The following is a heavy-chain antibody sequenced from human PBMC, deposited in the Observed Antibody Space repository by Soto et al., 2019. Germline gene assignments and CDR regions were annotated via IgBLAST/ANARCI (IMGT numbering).Heavy chain of an antibody. D-gene: IGHD2-21*02. V-gene: IGHV3-9*01. Sequence: EVQLVESGGGLVQPGRSLRLSCAASGFSFDEYGRHWVRQAPGKGLEWVSGISWNSGTIGYADSVKGRFSISRDNAKKSLYLQMNSLRAEDRALYYCAKSKGGTANGMDVWGQGTTVIVSS. CDR2: ISWNSGTI. CDR1: GFSFDEYG. J-gene: IGHJ6*02. CDR3: AKSKGGTANGMDV.